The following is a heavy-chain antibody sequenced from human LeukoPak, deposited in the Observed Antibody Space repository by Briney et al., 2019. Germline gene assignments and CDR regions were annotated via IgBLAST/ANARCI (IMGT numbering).Heavy chain of an antibody. V-gene: IGHV1-69*04. Sequence: ASVKVSCKASGYTFTSYGISWVRQAPGQGLEWMGRIIPILGIANYAQKFQGRVTITADKSTSTAYMELSSLRSEDTAVYYCASLGGVARDAFDIWGQGTMVTVSS. CDR1: GYTFTSYG. CDR3: ASLGGVARDAFDI. D-gene: IGHD3-16*01. CDR2: IIPILGIA. J-gene: IGHJ3*02.